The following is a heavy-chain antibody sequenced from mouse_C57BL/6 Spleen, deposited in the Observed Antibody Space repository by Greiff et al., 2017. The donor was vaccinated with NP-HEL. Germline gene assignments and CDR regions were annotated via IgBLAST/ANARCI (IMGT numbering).Heavy chain of an antibody. CDR1: GFTFSDYG. V-gene: IGHV5-17*01. CDR3: ARREVLLWYFDV. J-gene: IGHJ1*03. Sequence: DVHLVESGGGLVKPGGSLKLSCAASGFTFSDYGMHWVRQAPEKGLEWVAYISSGSSTIYYADTVKGRFTISRDNAKNTLFLQMTSLRSEDTAMYYCARREVLLWYFDVWGTGTTVTVSS. CDR2: ISSGSSTI. D-gene: IGHD1-1*01.